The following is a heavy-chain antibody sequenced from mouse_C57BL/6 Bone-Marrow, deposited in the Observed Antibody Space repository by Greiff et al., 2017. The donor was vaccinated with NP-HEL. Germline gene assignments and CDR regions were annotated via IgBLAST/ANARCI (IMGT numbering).Heavy chain of an antibody. CDR1: GYTFTSYW. Sequence: QVQLQQPGAELVMPGASVKLSCKASGYTFTSYWLHWVKQRPGQGLEWIGEIDPSDSYTNYNQQFKGKSTLTVDKSSSTAYRQLSSLTSEDSAVYYCARDLYYYAMDYWGQGTSVTVSS. CDR3: ARDLYYYAMDY. J-gene: IGHJ4*01. V-gene: IGHV1-69*01. CDR2: IDPSDSYT.